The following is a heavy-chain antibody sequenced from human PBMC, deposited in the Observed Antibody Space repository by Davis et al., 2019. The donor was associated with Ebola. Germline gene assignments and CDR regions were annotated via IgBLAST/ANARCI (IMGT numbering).Heavy chain of an antibody. CDR1: GFTFSSHG. D-gene: IGHD4-17*01. V-gene: IGHV3-33*01. J-gene: IGHJ4*02. CDR2: IWYDGSNK. CDR3: ARDWKNGDYALDY. Sequence: SLKLSCAASGFTFSSHGMHWVRQAPGKGLECVAVIWYDGSNKYYADSVKGRFTISRDNSKNTLYLQMNSLRAEDTAVYYCARDWKNGDYALDYWGQGTLVTVSS.